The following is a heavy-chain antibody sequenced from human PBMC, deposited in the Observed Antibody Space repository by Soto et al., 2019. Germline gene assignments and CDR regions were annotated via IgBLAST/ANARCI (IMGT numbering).Heavy chain of an antibody. D-gene: IGHD1-26*01. V-gene: IGHV4-39*07. CDR2: IYESGST. J-gene: IGHJ4*02. CDR3: ASRIVGTSTYYFDY. Sequence: KTSETLSLTCTVSGGSILNGGHYWTWIRQHPGKGLEWIGEIYESGSTNYNPSLKSRVTILVDKSKNQFSLKLSSLTAADTAVYYCASRIVGTSTYYFDYWGQGTLVTVSS. CDR1: GGSILNGGHY.